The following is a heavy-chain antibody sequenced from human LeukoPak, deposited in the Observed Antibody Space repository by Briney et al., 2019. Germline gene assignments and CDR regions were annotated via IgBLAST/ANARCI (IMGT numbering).Heavy chain of an antibody. CDR1: GFTFSSYT. V-gene: IGHV3-7*03. CDR3: ARDGGWWRFDF. CDR2: IKEDGSET. Sequence: GGSLRLSCAASGFTFSSYTMHWIRQAPGQGLEWVASIKEDGSETHYVDSVRGRFTISRDNDKNSLYLQMNNLRAEDTAMYYCARDGGWWRFDFWGQGALVTVSS. J-gene: IGHJ4*02. D-gene: IGHD2-8*02.